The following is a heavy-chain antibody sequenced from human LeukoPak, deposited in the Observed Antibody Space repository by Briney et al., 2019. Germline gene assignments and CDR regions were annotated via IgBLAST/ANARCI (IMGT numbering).Heavy chain of an antibody. D-gene: IGHD6-19*01. CDR2: ISGGSGTI. J-gene: IGHJ4*02. V-gene: IGHV3-23*01. Sequence: QSGGSLRLSCAASGSIFSNYAMSWVRQAPGKGLEWVSVISGGSGTIYYADSVKGRFTISRDNSKNTLYLQMNTLRAEDTAVYYCAKVDGYRSERNPSHYWGQGTLVTVSS. CDR1: GSIFSNYA. CDR3: AKVDGYRSERNPSHY.